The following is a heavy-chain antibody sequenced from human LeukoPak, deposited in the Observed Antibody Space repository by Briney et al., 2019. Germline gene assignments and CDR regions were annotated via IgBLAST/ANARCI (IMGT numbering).Heavy chain of an antibody. D-gene: IGHD3-10*01. CDR1: RFTFSTYG. J-gene: IGHJ4*02. CDR3: AKDLSKGLLYRRGMYYFDY. CDR2: ISGSGNRA. Sequence: GGSLRLSCAASRFTFSTYGMNWVRQTPGKGLEWVSAISGSGNRAYHADSVKGRFTISRDNPKNMLYLQMNSLRAEDTAVYYCAKDLSKGLLYRRGMYYFDYWGQGTLVTVSS. V-gene: IGHV3-23*01.